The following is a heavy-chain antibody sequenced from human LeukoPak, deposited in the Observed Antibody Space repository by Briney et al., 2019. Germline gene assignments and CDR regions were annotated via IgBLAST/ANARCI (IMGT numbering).Heavy chain of an antibody. D-gene: IGHD2-15*01. CDR3: ARDTLLGYCSGGSCRGLGY. CDR1: GYTFTSYG. V-gene: IGHV1-18*01. CDR2: ISAYNGNT. Sequence: ASVKVSCKASGYTFTSYGISWVRQAPGQGLEWMGWISAYNGNTNYAQKLQGRVTMTTDTSTSTAYMELRSLRSDDTAVYYCARDTLLGYCSGGSCRGLGYWGQGTLVTVSS. J-gene: IGHJ4*02.